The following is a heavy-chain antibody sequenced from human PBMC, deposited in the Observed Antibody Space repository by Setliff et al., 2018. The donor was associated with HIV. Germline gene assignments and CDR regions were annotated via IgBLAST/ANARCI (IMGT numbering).Heavy chain of an antibody. CDR1: GNSIKDYY. D-gene: IGHD3-10*01. J-gene: IGHJ4*02. V-gene: IGHV4-59*01. Sequence: SETLSLTCNVSGNSIKDYYWSWIRQPPGKGLAWLGYMSCSANSNYKPSLKNRITISIDTSKNHFSLRLKSVTAADAAIYYCARGAGAFGAKLDSWGQGSLVTVPS. CDR2: MSCSANS. CDR3: ARGAGAFGAKLDS.